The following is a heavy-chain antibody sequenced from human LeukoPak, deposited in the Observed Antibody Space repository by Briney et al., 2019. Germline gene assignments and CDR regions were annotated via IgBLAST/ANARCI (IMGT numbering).Heavy chain of an antibody. CDR1: EFSFSDYY. V-gene: IGHV3-11*01. J-gene: IGHJ6*03. CDR2: ISSSGGTI. Sequence: PGGSLRLSCAASEFSFSDYYMSWIRQAPGKGLEWVSYISSSGGTIYYADSVKGRFTISRDNAKDSLYLQMNSLRAEDTAVYYCARETGSGYTDVWGKGTTVTVSS. CDR3: ARETGSGYTDV.